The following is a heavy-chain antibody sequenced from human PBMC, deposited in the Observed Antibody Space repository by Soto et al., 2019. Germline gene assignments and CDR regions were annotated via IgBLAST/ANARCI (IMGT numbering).Heavy chain of an antibody. J-gene: IGHJ6*02. D-gene: IGHD2-2*01. V-gene: IGHV5-51*01. CDR3: ARHKRGGYCSSTSCYAGTGFATHYYYGMYV. CDR2: IYPGDSDT. CDR1: GYSFTSYW. Sequence: GESLKISCKGSGYSFTSYWIGWVRQMPGKGLEWMGIIYPGDSDTRYSPSFQGQVTISADKSISTAYLQWSSLKASDTAMYYCARHKRGGYCSSTSCYAGTGFATHYYYGMYVWGQGTTVTVSS.